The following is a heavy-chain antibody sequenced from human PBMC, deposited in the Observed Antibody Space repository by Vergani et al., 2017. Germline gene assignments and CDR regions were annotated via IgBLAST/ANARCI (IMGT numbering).Heavy chain of an antibody. CDR3: ARDPDYDYDSSGYWGHGHYFDY. D-gene: IGHD3-22*01. CDR2: IKQDGSEK. J-gene: IGHJ4*02. V-gene: IGHV3-7*01. Sequence: EVQLVESGGGLVQPGGSLRLSCAASGFTFSSYWMSWVRQAPGKGLEWVANIKQDGSEKYYVDSVKGRFTISRDNAKNSLYLQMNSLRAEDTAVYYCARDPDYDYDSSGYWGHGHYFDYWGQGTLVTVSS. CDR1: GFTFSSYW.